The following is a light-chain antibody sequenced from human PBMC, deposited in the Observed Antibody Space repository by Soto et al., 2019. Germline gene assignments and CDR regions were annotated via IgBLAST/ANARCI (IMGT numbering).Light chain of an antibody. J-gene: IGLJ1*01. V-gene: IGLV2-14*01. CDR3: SSYTSSSTPGV. CDR1: SSDVGGYNY. CDR2: DVS. Sequence: QSALTQPASVSGSPGQSITISCTGTSSDVGGYNYVSWYQQHPGKAPKLMIYDVSNRPSGVSNRFSGSKSGNTASLTISGLQAEDEADYYCSSYTSSSTPGVFGTGTQVTVL.